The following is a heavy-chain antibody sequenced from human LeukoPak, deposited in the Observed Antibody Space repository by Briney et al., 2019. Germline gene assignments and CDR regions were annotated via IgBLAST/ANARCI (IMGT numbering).Heavy chain of an antibody. Sequence: PSETLSLTCTVSGDSISSYYWSWIRQPPGKGLEWIGYIYYSGSTNYSPSLKSRVTISVDTSKKQFSLKLSSVTAADTAVYYCAISERIIRVLGGALHIWRQGTVVTVSS. D-gene: IGHD3-10*01. CDR2: IYYSGST. V-gene: IGHV4-59*08. CDR1: GDSISSYY. J-gene: IGHJ3*02. CDR3: AISERIIRVLGGALHI.